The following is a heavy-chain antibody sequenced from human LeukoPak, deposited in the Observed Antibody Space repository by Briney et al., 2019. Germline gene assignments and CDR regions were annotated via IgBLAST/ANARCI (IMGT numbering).Heavy chain of an antibody. CDR1: GGSISGSSYY. J-gene: IGHJ4*02. D-gene: IGHD6-13*01. CDR2: IYYSGST. V-gene: IGHV4-39*07. Sequence: SETLSLTCTVSGGSISGSSYYWGWIRQPPGKGLEWIGSIYYSGSTNYNPSLKSRVTISVDTSKNQFSLKLSSVTAADTAVYYCARSGYSSSWPFDYWGQGTLVTVSS. CDR3: ARSGYSSSWPFDY.